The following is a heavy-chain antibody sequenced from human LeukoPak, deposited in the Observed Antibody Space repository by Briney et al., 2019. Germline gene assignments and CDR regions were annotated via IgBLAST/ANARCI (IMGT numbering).Heavy chain of an antibody. J-gene: IGHJ5*02. D-gene: IGHD2-15*01. Sequence: PGGSLRLSCAASGFTFSSYWMSWVRQAPGKGLEWVANIKQDGSEKYYVDSVKGRFTISRDNAKNSLYLQMNSLRAEDTAVYYCAREQSGEWVNWFDPWGQGTLVTVSS. CDR3: AREQSGEWVNWFDP. CDR2: IKQDGSEK. V-gene: IGHV3-7*01. CDR1: GFTFSSYW.